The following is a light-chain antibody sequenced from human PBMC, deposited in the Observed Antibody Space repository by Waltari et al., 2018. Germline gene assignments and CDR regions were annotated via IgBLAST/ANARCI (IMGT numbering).Light chain of an antibody. V-gene: IGKV3-20*01. CDR1: QSVSNNY. Sequence: IVLTQSPGTLSLSPGERATLSCRASQSVSNNYLAWLHQKPGQAPRILIYGASSRATGIPDRFSGSGSGTDFTLTISRLEPEDFAVFYCQQYGDSPYSFGRGTKLDI. CDR2: GAS. CDR3: QQYGDSPYS. J-gene: IGKJ2*03.